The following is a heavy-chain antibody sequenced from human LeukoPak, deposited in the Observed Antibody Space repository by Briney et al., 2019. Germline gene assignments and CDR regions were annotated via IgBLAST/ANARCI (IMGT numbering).Heavy chain of an antibody. CDR1: GFTFSSYA. D-gene: IGHD3-22*01. J-gene: IGHJ3*02. CDR3: AKRMYYYDSSGYYRWAAFDI. V-gene: IGHV3-23*01. Sequence: GGSLRLSCAASGFTFSSYAMSWVRQAPGKGLEWVSAISGSGGSTYYADSVKGRFTISRDNSKNTLYLQMNSLRAEDTAVYYCAKRMYYYDSSGYYRWAAFDIWGQGTMVTVSS. CDR2: ISGSGGST.